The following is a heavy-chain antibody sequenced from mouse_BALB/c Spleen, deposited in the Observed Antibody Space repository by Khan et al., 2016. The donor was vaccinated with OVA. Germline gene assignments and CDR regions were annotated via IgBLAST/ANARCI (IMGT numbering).Heavy chain of an antibody. D-gene: IGHD2-14*01. V-gene: IGHV5-17*02. CDR3: ASPVSTTTNGAMDY. CDR2: ISSGSSTI. Sequence: EVELVESGGGLVQPGGSRKLSCAASGFTFSNFGMYWVRQAPEKGLEWVAYISSGSSTIYYADSVKGRFTISRDKPKNTLFLQLTSLRSEDTAMYYCASPVSTTTNGAMDYWGQGTSVTVSS. J-gene: IGHJ4*01. CDR1: GFTFSNFG.